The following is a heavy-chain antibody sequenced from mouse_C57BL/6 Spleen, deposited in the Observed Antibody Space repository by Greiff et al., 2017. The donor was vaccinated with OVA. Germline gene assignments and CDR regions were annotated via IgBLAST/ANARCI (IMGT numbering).Heavy chain of an antibody. CDR2: IDPENGDT. V-gene: IGHV14-4*01. J-gene: IGHJ3*01. CDR3: TTTSYDYDEG. CDR1: GFNIKDDY. D-gene: IGHD2-4*01. Sequence: EVQLQQSGAELVRPGASVKLSCTASGFNIKDDYMHWVKQRPEQGLEWIGWIDPENGDTEYASKFQGKATITADTSSNTAYLQLSSLTSEDTAVYYYTTTSYDYDEGWGQGTLVTVSA.